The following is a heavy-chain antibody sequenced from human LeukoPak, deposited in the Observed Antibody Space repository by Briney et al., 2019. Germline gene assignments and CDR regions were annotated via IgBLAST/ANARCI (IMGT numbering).Heavy chain of an antibody. CDR2: IIPIFGTA. Sequence: GASVKVSCKAFGYTFTSYGISWVRQAPGQGLEWMGGIIPIFGTANYAQKFQGRVTITADESTSTAYMELSSLRSEDTAVYYCARESFGQLDGIWFDPWGQGTLVTVSS. V-gene: IGHV1-69*13. CDR3: ARESFGQLDGIWFDP. CDR1: GYTFTSYG. J-gene: IGHJ5*02. D-gene: IGHD3-16*01.